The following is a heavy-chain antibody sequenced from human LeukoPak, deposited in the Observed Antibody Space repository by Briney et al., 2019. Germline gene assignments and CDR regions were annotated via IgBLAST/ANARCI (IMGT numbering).Heavy chain of an antibody. V-gene: IGHV4-39*01. Sequence: PSETLSLTCTVSGGSISSSSYCWGWIRQPPGKGLEWLGSIYYSGSTYYNPSLKSRVTISVDTSKNQFSLKLSSVTAADTAVYYCATSGSYYEYWGQGTLVTVSS. CDR3: ATSGSYYEY. CDR2: IYYSGST. CDR1: GGSISSSSYC. J-gene: IGHJ4*02. D-gene: IGHD1-26*01.